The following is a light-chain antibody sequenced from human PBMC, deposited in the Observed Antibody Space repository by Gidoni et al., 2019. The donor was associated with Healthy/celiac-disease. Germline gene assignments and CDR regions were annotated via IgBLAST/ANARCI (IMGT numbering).Light chain of an antibody. CDR1: QSVLYSSNNKNY. V-gene: IGKV4-1*01. CDR3: QQYYSTPRT. J-gene: IGKJ1*01. CDR2: WAS. Sequence: ATINCKSSQSVLYSSNNKNYLAWYQQKPGQPPKLLIYWASTRESGVPDRFSGSGSGTDFTLTISSLQAEDVAVYYCQQYYSTPRTFGQGTKVEIK.